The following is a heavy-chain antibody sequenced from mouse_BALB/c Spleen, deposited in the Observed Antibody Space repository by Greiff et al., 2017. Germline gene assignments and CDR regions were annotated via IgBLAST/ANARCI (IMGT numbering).Heavy chain of an antibody. CDR1: GYTFTDYN. CDR2: IYPYNGGT. Sequence: EVMLVESGPELVKPGASVKISCKASGYTFTDYNMHWVKQSHGKSLEWIGYIYPYNGGTGYNQKFKSKATLTVDNSSSTAYMELRSLTSEDSAVYYCARRDYYGSSGDFDYWGQGTTLTVSS. J-gene: IGHJ2*01. D-gene: IGHD1-1*01. V-gene: IGHV1S29*02. CDR3: ARRDYYGSSGDFDY.